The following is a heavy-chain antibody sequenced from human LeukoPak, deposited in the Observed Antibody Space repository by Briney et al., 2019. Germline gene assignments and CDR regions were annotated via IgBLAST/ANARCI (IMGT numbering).Heavy chain of an antibody. V-gene: IGHV3-7*05. CDR2: INEDGSKI. D-gene: IGHD2-15*01. J-gene: IGHJ6*02. Sequence: PGGSLRLSCEASGFRLDNYWMTWVRQAPGKGLEWVADINEDGSKIYSLDSVKGRFTISRDNAKNSLSLQLNTLRAEDTAVYYCAKVPRDCSGGSCYPYYGMDVWGQGTTVTVSS. CDR3: AKVPRDCSGGSCYPYYGMDV. CDR1: GFRLDNYW.